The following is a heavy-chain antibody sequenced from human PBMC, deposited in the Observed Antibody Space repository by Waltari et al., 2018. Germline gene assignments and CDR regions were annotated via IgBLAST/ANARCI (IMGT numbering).Heavy chain of an antibody. CDR1: GYSISSGYY. D-gene: IGHD2-21*02. J-gene: IGHJ4*02. V-gene: IGHV4-38-2*01. Sequence: QVQLQESGPGLVKPSETLSLTCAVSGYSISSGYYWGWIRQPPGKGLEWIGSIYHRGSTYYNPSLKSRVTISVDTSNTQFALKLSSVTAADTAVYYCAERGREVTAKGPEEPYYFDYWGQGTLVTVSS. CDR3: AERGREVTAKGPEEPYYFDY. CDR2: IYHRGST.